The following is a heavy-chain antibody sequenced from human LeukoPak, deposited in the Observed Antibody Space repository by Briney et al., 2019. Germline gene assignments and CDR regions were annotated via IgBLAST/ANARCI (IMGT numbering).Heavy chain of an antibody. D-gene: IGHD1-1*01. CDR1: GFTFSSYP. CDR2: ISVDGVTT. Sequence: GGSLRLSCVAAGFTFSSYPMSWVRQTPGEGLQWVSCISVDGVTTYYVGSVKGRFTVFRDNSKDTLFLQMNTLSAEHTAVYFCAKDSTTHLDDYWGRGTLVTVSS. J-gene: IGHJ4*02. V-gene: IGHV3-23*01. CDR3: AKDSTTHLDDY.